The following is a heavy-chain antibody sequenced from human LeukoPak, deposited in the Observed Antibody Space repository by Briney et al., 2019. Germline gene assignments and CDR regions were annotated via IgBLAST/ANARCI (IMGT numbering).Heavy chain of an antibody. CDR1: GYTFTSYG. D-gene: IGHD4-11*01. V-gene: IGHV1-69*05. J-gene: IGHJ5*02. Sequence: SVKVSCKASGYTFTSYGISWVRQAPGHGLEWMGGIVPIFGTTNYAEKFKGRVTMTTDESTTTVYMELSSLRSEDTAVYYCARVTGYSNWFDPWGQGTLVTVSS. CDR2: IVPIFGTT. CDR3: ARVTGYSNWFDP.